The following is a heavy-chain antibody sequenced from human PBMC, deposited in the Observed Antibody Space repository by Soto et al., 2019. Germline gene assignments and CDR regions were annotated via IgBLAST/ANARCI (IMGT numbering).Heavy chain of an antibody. J-gene: IGHJ4*02. Sequence: EVQLVESGGGLVQPGGSLRLSCAASGFTFSSHWLHWVRQAPGKGLVWVSRINSDGSSTNYADSVKGQFTISRDNAKNTVYLQVNSLRAEDTAVYYCARGGSETYLLDYWGQGTLVTVSS. CDR2: INSDGSST. V-gene: IGHV3-74*01. D-gene: IGHD3-10*01. CDR3: ARGGSETYLLDY. CDR1: GFTFSSHW.